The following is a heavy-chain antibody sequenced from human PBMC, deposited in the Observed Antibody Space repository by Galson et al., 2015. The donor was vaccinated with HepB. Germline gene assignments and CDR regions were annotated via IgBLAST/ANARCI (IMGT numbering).Heavy chain of an antibody. CDR3: AADPQITFGGVIAFDY. CDR2: IVVGSGNT. D-gene: IGHD3-16*02. V-gene: IGHV1-58*01. Sequence: SVKVSCKASGFTFTSSAVQWVRQARGQRLEWIGWIVVGSGNTNYAQKFQERVTITRDMSTSTAYMELSSLRSEDTAVYYCAADPQITFGGVIAFDYWGQGTLVTVSS. CDR1: GFTFTSSA. J-gene: IGHJ4*02.